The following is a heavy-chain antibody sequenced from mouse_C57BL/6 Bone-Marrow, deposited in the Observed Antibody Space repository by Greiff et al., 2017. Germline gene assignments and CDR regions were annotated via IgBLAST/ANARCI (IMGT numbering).Heavy chain of an antibody. V-gene: IGHV1-81*01. CDR2: IYPRSGNT. D-gene: IGHD1-1*01. CDR1: GYTFTSYG. Sequence: QVQLQQSGAELARPGASVKLSCKASGYTFTSYGISWVKQRTGQGLEWIGEIYPRSGNTYYNEKFKGKATLTADKSSSTAYMELRSLTSEDSAVXFWARRVGYYGSSPAWFAYWGQGTLVTVSA. J-gene: IGHJ3*01. CDR3: ARRVGYYGSSPAWFAY.